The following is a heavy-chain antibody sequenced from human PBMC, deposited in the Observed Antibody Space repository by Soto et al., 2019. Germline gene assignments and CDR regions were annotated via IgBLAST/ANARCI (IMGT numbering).Heavy chain of an antibody. V-gene: IGHV1-18*01. CDR2: ISGYNGKT. Sequence: QVQLVQSGAEVKKPGASVKVSCKSSGYTFSMSGISWVRQAPGQGLEWMGWISGYNGKTNYEQKFQARVTMTTDPSTNMAYMEVRSLRSDDTAVYYCAREGPRPYYYYGMDVWGQGTTVTVSS. J-gene: IGHJ6*02. CDR1: GYTFSMSG. CDR3: AREGPRPYYYYGMDV.